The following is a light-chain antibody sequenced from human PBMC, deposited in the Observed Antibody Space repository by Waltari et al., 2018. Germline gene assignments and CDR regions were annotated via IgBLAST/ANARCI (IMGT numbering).Light chain of an antibody. J-gene: IGLJ1*01. CDR2: DVS. CDR3: SSYAGSNNV. V-gene: IGLV2-8*01. CDR1: SRHVGAYNF. Sequence: QSALTQPPSASGSPGQSVPISCTGISRHVGAYNFVSWYQQHPGKAPKLMIYDVSKRPSGVPDRFSGSKSGNTASLTVSGLQAGDEADYYCSSYAGSNNVFGTGTKVTVL.